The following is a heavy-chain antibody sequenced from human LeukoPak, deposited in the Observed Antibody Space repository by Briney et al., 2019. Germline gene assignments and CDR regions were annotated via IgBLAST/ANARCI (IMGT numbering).Heavy chain of an antibody. D-gene: IGHD5-24*01. CDR3: ARDGRDGYNGPIDV. CDR2: IYYSGST. V-gene: IGHV4-61*01. Sequence: PSETLSLTCTVSGVSVSSGSYYWSWIRQPPGKGLEWIGYIYYSGSTNYNPSLKSRVTISVDTSKNQFSLKLSSVTAADTAVYYCARDGRDGYNGPIDVWGQGTTVTVSS. CDR1: GVSVSSGSYY. J-gene: IGHJ6*02.